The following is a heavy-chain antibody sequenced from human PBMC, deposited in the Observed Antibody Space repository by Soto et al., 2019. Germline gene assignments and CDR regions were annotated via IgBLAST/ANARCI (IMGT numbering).Heavy chain of an antibody. CDR2: VFYSGST. J-gene: IGHJ4*02. Sequence: PSETPSLTCTFSVCSIRDDFWTWIRQPPGKGLEWVGYVFYSGSTNYNPSLNGRVSVSLDTSKNQFSLYLNSITAADTAVYYCEEGVPRGTYYEFWGEGMLVTVS. CDR3: EEGVPRGTYYEF. CDR1: VCSIRDDF. D-gene: IGHD1-26*01. V-gene: IGHV4-59*01.